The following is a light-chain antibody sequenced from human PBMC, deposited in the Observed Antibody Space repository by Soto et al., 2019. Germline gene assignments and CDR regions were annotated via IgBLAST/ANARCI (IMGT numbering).Light chain of an antibody. CDR1: QDIGSV. CDR2: GAS. V-gene: IGKV1-8*01. Sequence: AIRMTLSPSSLSASTVDTVTITCRASQDIGSVLAWYQQKPGTAPKVLISGASNLHGGVPSRFSGSGSRTDFTLTITHLQSEDFATYYCQHYLNYPITFGQGTRLEIK. CDR3: QHYLNYPIT. J-gene: IGKJ5*01.